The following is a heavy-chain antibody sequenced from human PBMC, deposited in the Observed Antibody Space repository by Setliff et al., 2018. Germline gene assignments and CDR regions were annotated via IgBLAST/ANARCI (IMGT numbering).Heavy chain of an antibody. J-gene: IGHJ4*02. CDR2: ISPYNGNT. CDR3: ARSSGPSVVLAADFDY. D-gene: IGHD5-12*01. CDR1: GYNFITTG. V-gene: IGHV1-18*01. Sequence: ASVKVSCKTSGYNFITTGISWVRQAPGQGPEWMGCISPYNGNTNYAQKFQDRVTMTTDTSTATVYMELKNLRSDDTAVYYCARSSGPSVVLAADFDYWGQGTLVTVSS.